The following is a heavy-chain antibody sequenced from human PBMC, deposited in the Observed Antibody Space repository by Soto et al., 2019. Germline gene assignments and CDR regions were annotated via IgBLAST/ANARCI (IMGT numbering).Heavy chain of an antibody. CDR3: AGSTKGYGVLAGYSLWGAFDI. CDR1: GGSISSSTYY. D-gene: IGHD3-9*01. J-gene: IGHJ3*02. CDR2: IYSSGST. Sequence: QLQLQESGPGLVKPSETLSLTCTVSGGSISSSTYYWGWIRQPPGKGLEWIGNIYSSGSTFYNPSLRSRVTISIDTVKDQFPLSPGSGTGADTAVYFCAGSTKGYGVLAGYSLWGAFDIWGQGTMVTVSS. V-gene: IGHV4-39*01.